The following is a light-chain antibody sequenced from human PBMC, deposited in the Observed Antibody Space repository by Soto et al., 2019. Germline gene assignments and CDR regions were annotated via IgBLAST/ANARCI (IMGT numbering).Light chain of an antibody. J-gene: IGLJ2*01. CDR3: CSYADTYVE. CDR2: DVD. Sequence: QSVLTQPRSVSGSPGQSVAISCTGISNYIGPYNYVSWYQQHPGKAPKLIIYDVDKRPSGVPYRFSGSKSGDTAPLTISGLQPDDEADYYCCSYADTYVELGGGTKLTVL. CDR1: SNYIGPYNY. V-gene: IGLV2-11*01.